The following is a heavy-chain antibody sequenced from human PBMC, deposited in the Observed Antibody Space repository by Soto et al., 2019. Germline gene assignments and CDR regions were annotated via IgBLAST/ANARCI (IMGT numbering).Heavy chain of an antibody. CDR1: GFTVSSNY. J-gene: IGHJ5*02. CDR2: IYSGGST. D-gene: IGHD1-26*01. V-gene: IGHV3-53*04. CDR3: ARGGSYSWFDP. Sequence: GGSLRLSCAASGFTVSSNYMSWVRQAPGKGLEWVSVIYSGGSTYYADSVKGRFTISRHNSKNTLYLQMNSLRAEDTAGYYCARGGSYSWFDPWGQGTLVTVSS.